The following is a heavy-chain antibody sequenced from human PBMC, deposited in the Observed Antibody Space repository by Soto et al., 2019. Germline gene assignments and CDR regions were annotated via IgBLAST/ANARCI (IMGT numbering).Heavy chain of an antibody. V-gene: IGHV3-48*02. J-gene: IGHJ4*02. CDR3: ARGLLSNFYY. CDR1: GFTFSGYS. Sequence: GGSLRLSCAASGFTFSGYSLNWVRQAPGKGLEWVSYISYTGSPIYYADSVKGRFTISKDDARNSLYLQMNSLRDEDTAVYYCARGLLSNFYYWGQGDLVTVSS. CDR2: ISYTGSPI.